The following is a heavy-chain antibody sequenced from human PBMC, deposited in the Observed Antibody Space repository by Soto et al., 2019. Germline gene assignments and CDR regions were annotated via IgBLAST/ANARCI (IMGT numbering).Heavy chain of an antibody. CDR2: IYYSGAT. D-gene: IGHD5-12*01. V-gene: IGHV4-39*02. CDR3: APVGIGTTTVDY. CDR1: GGSINNSTYY. Sequence: PSETLSLTCVVSGGSINNSTYYWGWIRQPPGKGLEWIGSIYYSGATYYNPSLRSRITISMDRSKNHFSLKLTSVTAADTAIYYCAPVGIGTTTVDYWGQGTLVTVSS. J-gene: IGHJ4*02.